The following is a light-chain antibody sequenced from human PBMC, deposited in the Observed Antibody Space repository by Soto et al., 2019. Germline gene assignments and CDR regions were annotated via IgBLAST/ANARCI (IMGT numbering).Light chain of an antibody. CDR1: QGISNY. CDR2: AAS. J-gene: IGKJ1*01. V-gene: IGKV1-8*01. Sequence: AIRMTQSPSSLSASTGDRVTITCRASQGISNYLVWYKQELGKVPKVLIHAASTLQSWVSSRFSGSGFGTDFTLTITYLQSEDFATYYCQQYSAYPWTFGQGTKVEV. CDR3: QQYSAYPWT.